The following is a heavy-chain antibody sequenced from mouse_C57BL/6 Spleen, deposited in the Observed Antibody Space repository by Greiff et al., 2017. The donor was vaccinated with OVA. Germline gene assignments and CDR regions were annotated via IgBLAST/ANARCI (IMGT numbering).Heavy chain of an antibody. CDR2: ISGGGGNT. V-gene: IGHV5-9*01. CDR3: ARQGGLLPYYFDY. CDR1: GFTFSSYT. D-gene: IGHD2-10*01. Sequence: EVQVVESGGGLVKPGGSLKLSCAASGFTFSSYTMSWVRQTPEKRLEWVATISGGGGNTYYPDSVKGRFTISRDNAKNTLYLQMSSLRSEDTALYYCARQGGLLPYYFDYWGQGTTLTVSS. J-gene: IGHJ2*01.